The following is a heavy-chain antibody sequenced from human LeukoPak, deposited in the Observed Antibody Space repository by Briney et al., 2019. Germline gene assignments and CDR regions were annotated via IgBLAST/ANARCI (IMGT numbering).Heavy chain of an antibody. J-gene: IGHJ4*02. Sequence: PGGSLRLSCAASGFTFSSYAMHWVRQAPAKGLEWVAVISYDGSNKYYADSVKGRFTISGDNSKNTLYLQMNSLRGEDTAVYYCARELGLRSLDYWGQGTLVTVSS. CDR1: GFTFSSYA. CDR2: ISYDGSNK. V-gene: IGHV3-30*01. CDR3: ARELGLRSLDY. D-gene: IGHD4-17*01.